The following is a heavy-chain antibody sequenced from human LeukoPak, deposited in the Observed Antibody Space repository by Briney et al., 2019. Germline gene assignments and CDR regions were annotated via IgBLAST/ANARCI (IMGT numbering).Heavy chain of an antibody. CDR3: ARGYSMRLRPIPGY. V-gene: IGHV1-8*01. CDR2: MNPSSGNT. Sequence: APVKVSCKASGYTFTSYDINWVRQATGQGLEWMGWMNPSSGNTGYAQKFQGRVTMTRNTSISTAYMELSSLRSEDTAVYYCARGYSMRLRPIPGYWGQGTLVTVSS. D-gene: IGHD6-13*01. CDR1: GYTFTSYD. J-gene: IGHJ4*02.